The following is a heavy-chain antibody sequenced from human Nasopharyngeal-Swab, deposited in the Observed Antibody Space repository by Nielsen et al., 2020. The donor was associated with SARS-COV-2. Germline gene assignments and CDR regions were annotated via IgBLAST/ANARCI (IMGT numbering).Heavy chain of an antibody. CDR2: IYHSGST. CDR3: ARANPEPSTSSGWYGRLVHYFDY. Sequence: WIRQPPGKGLEWIGDIYHSGSTNYNPSLKSRVTISVDKSKNQFSLKLSSVTAADTAVYYCARANPEPSTSSGWYGRLVHYFDYWGQGTLVTVSS. D-gene: IGHD6-19*01. V-gene: IGHV4-4*02. J-gene: IGHJ4*02.